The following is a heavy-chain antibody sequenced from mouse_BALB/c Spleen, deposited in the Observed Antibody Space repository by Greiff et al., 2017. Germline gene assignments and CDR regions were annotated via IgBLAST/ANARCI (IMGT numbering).Heavy chain of an antibody. V-gene: IGHV5-4*02. CDR3: ARESYGSSHDIDY. Sequence: EVQRVESGGGLVKPGGSLKLSCEASGFTFSDYYMYWVRQTPEKRLEWVATISAGGSYTYYPDSVKGRFTISRDNAKNNLYLQMSSLKSEDTAMYYCARESYGSSHDIDYWGQGTTLTVSS. CDR2: ISAGGSYT. CDR1: GFTFSDYY. J-gene: IGHJ2*01. D-gene: IGHD1-1*01.